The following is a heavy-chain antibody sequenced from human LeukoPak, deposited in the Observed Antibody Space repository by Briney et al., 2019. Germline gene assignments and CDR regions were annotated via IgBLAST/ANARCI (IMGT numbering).Heavy chain of an antibody. CDR2: ISGSGGST. D-gene: IGHD5-24*01. CDR3: AKDPFPDGFGDY. Sequence: GGSLRLSCAASGFTFSSYGMSWVRQAPGKGLEWVSAISGSGGSTYYADSVKGRFTISRDNSKNTLYLQMNSLRAEDTAVYYCAKDPFPDGFGDYWGQGTLVTVSS. J-gene: IGHJ4*02. CDR1: GFTFSSYG. V-gene: IGHV3-23*01.